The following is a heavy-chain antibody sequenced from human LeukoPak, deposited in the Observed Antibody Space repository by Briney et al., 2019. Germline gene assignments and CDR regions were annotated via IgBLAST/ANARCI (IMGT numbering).Heavy chain of an antibody. D-gene: IGHD3-3*01. J-gene: IGHJ6*02. CDR3: AKYVLDYDFWSGYYPLGCGMDV. V-gene: IGHV3-30*18. Sequence: GRSLRLSCAASGFTFSSYGMHWVRQAPGKGLEWVAVISYDGSNKYYADSVKGRFTISRDNSKNTLYLQMNSLRAEDTAVYYCAKYVLDYDFWSGYYPLGCGMDVWGQGTTVTVSS. CDR2: ISYDGSNK. CDR1: GFTFSSYG.